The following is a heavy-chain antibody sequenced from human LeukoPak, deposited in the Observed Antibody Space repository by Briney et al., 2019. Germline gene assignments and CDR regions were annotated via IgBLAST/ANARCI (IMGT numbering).Heavy chain of an antibody. J-gene: IGHJ2*01. CDR1: GYTFTSYG. D-gene: IGHD2-21*02. V-gene: IGHV1-18*01. CDR2: ISAYNGNT. Sequence: GASVKVSCKASGYTFTSYGISWARQAPGQGLEWMGWISAYNGNTNYAQKLRGRVTMTTDTSTSTAYMELRSLRSDDTAVYYCARDRAGCGVTQSCYFDLWGRGNLVTVSS. CDR3: ARDRAGCGVTQSCYFDL.